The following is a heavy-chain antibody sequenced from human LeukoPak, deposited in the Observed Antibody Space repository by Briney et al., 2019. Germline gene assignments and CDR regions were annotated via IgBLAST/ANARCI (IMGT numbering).Heavy chain of an antibody. CDR2: ISASGVTT. V-gene: IGHV3-23*01. CDR1: GFTFNIYA. J-gene: IGHJ5*02. CDR3: AKDSRGNYVAWLDP. Sequence: GGSLRLSCAVSGFTFNIYAMSWVRQAPGKGLEWVSAISASGVTTHYADSVKGRFTISRDNSKNTLYLQMSSLRAEDAAIYYCAKDSRGNYVAWLDPWGQGTLVSVSS. D-gene: IGHD4-11*01.